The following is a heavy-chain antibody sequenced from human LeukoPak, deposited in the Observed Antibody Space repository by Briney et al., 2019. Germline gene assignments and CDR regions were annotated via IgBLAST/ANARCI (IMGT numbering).Heavy chain of an antibody. CDR3: AFRTGRGGHYFDY. V-gene: IGHV1-69*05. CDR1: GGTFSSYA. J-gene: IGHJ4*02. D-gene: IGHD3/OR15-3a*01. Sequence: SVKVPCKASGGTFSSYAISWVRQAPGQGPEWMGGIIPIFGTANYAQKFQGRVTITTDESTSTAYMELSSLRSEDTAVYYCAFRTGRGGHYFDYWGQGTLVTVSS. CDR2: IIPIFGTA.